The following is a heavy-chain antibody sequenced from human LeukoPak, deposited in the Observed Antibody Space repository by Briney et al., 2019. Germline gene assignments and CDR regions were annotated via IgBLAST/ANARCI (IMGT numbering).Heavy chain of an antibody. Sequence: GGSLRLSCAASGFTFSSYRMHWVRHAPGKGLVWVSRINSDGSSTSYADSVKGRFTISRDNAKNTLYLQMNSVRAEDTAVYYCGRDASGVLDYWGQGTLVTVSS. CDR3: GRDASGVLDY. CDR2: INSDGSST. D-gene: IGHD2-8*01. CDR1: GFTFSSYR. J-gene: IGHJ4*02. V-gene: IGHV3-74*01.